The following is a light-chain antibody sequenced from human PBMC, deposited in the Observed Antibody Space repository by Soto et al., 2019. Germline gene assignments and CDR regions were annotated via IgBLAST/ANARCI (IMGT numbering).Light chain of an antibody. CDR1: NIGRKN. Sequence: SYELTQPLSVSVALGQTARITCGGNNIGRKNVHWYQQKPGQAPVLVIYRDIHRPSGIPERFSGSNSGDTATLTISAAQAGDEADYYCQLWDSGIHVLFGGGTKLTVL. CDR2: RDI. J-gene: IGLJ2*01. CDR3: QLWDSGIHVL. V-gene: IGLV3-9*01.